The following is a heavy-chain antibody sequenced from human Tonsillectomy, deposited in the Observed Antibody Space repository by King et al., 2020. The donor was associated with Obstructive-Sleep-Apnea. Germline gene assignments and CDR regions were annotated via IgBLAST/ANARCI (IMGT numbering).Heavy chain of an antibody. V-gene: IGHV4-39*07. Sequence: QLQESGPGLVKPSETLSLTCTVSGGSISSSSYYLGWIREPPGKGLEWSGSIYYSGSTYYNPSLKSRDTISVDTSKNQFSLKLSSLTAADTAVYYCARASIGGLYYGSGSYFDYWGQGTLVTVSS. CDR2: IYYSGST. D-gene: IGHD3-10*01. J-gene: IGHJ4*02. CDR1: GGSISSSSYY. CDR3: ARASIGGLYYGSGSYFDY.